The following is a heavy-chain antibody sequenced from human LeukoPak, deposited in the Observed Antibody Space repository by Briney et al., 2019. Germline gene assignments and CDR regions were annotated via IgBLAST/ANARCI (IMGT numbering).Heavy chain of an antibody. J-gene: IGHJ4*02. CDR1: GFTFSSYA. CDR2: ISGSGGST. Sequence: GRSLRLSCAASGFTFSSYAMSWVRQAPGKGLEWVSAISGSGGSTYYADSVKGRFTISRDNSKNTLYLQMNSLRAEDTAVYYCAKDSYSSSWYPPAPQPIDYWGQGTLVTVSS. CDR3: AKDSYSSSWYPPAPQPIDY. V-gene: IGHV3-23*01. D-gene: IGHD6-13*01.